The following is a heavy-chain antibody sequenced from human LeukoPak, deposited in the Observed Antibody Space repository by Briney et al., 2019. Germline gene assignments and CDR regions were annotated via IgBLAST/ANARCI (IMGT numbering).Heavy chain of an antibody. CDR2: ISDRGKT. J-gene: IGHJ3*02. CDR3: AKLPTIFGVADSFDI. V-gene: IGHV3-23*01. D-gene: IGHD3-3*01. Sequence: PGGSLRLSCVASGITFSSYDMSRVRQAPGRGLEWISAISDRGKTDYADSVKGRFTISRDNSKNTLYLQLSSLRADDTAIYYCAKLPTIFGVADSFDIWGQGTLVTVSS. CDR1: GITFSSYD.